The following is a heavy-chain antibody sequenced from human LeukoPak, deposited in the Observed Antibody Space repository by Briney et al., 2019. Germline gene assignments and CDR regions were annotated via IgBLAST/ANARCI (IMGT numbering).Heavy chain of an antibody. CDR1: GGSFSGYY. V-gene: IGHV4-34*01. Sequence: SETLSLTCAVYGGSFSGYYWSWIRQPPGKGQEWIGEINHSGRTNYNPSLKSRVTISVDTSKNHFSLKLSSVTAGDTAVYYCARGSSSWYVAFDIWGQGTMVTVSS. CDR3: ARGSSSWYVAFDI. D-gene: IGHD6-13*01. CDR2: INHSGRT. J-gene: IGHJ3*02.